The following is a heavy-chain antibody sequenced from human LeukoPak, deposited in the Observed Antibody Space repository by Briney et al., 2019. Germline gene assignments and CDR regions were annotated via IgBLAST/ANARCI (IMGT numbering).Heavy chain of an antibody. Sequence: SETLSLTCTVSGASMSSFYWSWIRQSPGKGLEWIGYIYSSGSTNYNPSLKSRVTISVDTSKSQFSLKLSSVTATDTAVYFCSREGRWLQLGFDYWGRGTLVTVSS. D-gene: IGHD5-24*01. V-gene: IGHV4-59*01. J-gene: IGHJ4*02. CDR1: GASMSSFY. CDR3: SREGRWLQLGFDY. CDR2: IYSSGST.